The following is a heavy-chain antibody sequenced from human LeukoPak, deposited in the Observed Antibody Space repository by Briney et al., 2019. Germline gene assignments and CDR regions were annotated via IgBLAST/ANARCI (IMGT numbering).Heavy chain of an antibody. CDR3: ARGTLGAWGW. V-gene: IGHV3-21*01. CDR2: ISSSSNYI. J-gene: IGHJ4*02. CDR1: GFTFSSYD. D-gene: IGHD6-19*01. Sequence: GGSLRLSCAVSGFTFSSYDMNWVRQAPGKGLEWVSSISSSSNYIHYADSVKGRFTISRDNAKNSLYLQMNSLRAEDTAVYFRARGTLGAWGWWGQGTLVTVSA.